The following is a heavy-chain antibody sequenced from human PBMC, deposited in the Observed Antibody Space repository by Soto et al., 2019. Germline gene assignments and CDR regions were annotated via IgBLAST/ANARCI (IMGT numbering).Heavy chain of an antibody. Sequence: ASVKVSCKASGGTFSSYAMSWVRQATGQGLEWMGWMNPNSGNTGYAQKFQGRVTMTRNTSISTAYMELSSLRSEDTAVYYCARGDTYYDFWSGYRPYNWFDPWGQGTLVTVS. D-gene: IGHD3-3*01. J-gene: IGHJ5*02. CDR3: ARGDTYYDFWSGYRPYNWFDP. CDR1: GGTFSSYA. CDR2: MNPNSGNT. V-gene: IGHV1-8*02.